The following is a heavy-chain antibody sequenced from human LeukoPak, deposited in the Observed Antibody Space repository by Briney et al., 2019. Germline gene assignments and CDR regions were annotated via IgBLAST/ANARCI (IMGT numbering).Heavy chain of an antibody. Sequence: ASVKVSCKASGYTFTSYDINWVRPATGQGLEWMGCMNPNSGNTGYAQKFQGRVTMTRNTSISTAYMELSSLRSEDTAVYYCAGSAEYSSSWAAGAFDYWGQGTLVTVSS. J-gene: IGHJ4*02. CDR3: AGSAEYSSSWAAGAFDY. D-gene: IGHD6-13*01. CDR1: GYTFTSYD. V-gene: IGHV1-8*01. CDR2: MNPNSGNT.